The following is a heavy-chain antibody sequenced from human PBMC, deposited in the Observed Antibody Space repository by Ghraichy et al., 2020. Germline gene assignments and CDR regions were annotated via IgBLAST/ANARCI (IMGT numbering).Heavy chain of an antibody. J-gene: IGHJ3*01. CDR2: VSGSGDKT. D-gene: IGHD2-15*01. Sequence: GALRLSCAASGFTFSTYAINWVRQAPGKGLEWVSAVSGSGDKTYYADSVRGRFTTSRDNSKNTVSLQMNSLRAGDTAVYYCARGRKWGGGGGCSYAFDFWGQGTIVTVSS. CDR1: GFTFSTYA. V-gene: IGHV3-23*01. CDR3: ARGRKWGGGGGCSYAFDF.